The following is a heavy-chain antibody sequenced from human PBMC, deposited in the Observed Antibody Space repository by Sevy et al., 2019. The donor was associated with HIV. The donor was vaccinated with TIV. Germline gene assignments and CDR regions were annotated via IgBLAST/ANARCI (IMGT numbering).Heavy chain of an antibody. J-gene: IGHJ4*02. CDR1: SESFSNYY. CDR2: IVHSGRS. CDR3: ARGPKPLRSDYGDYRGVGYYFDS. Sequence: SETLSLTCAVYSESFSNYYWSWIRLSPGKGLESIGEIVHSGRSDYNPSLKSRVTMSVDTSRNQFSLKLTSVTAADTAVYYCARGPKPLRSDYGDYRGVGYYFDSWGQGTLVTVSS. V-gene: IGHV4-34*01. D-gene: IGHD4-17*01.